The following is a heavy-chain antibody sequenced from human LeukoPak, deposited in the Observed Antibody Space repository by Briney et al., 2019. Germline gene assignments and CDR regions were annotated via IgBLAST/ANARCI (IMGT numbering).Heavy chain of an antibody. D-gene: IGHD1-26*01. V-gene: IGHV3-48*03. CDR1: GFTFSSYE. Sequence: GGSLRLSCAASGFTFSSYEMNWVRQAPGKGLEWVSYISSCGSTIYYADSVKGRFTISRDNAKNSLYLQMNSLRAEDTAVYYCARGVGATVDYWGQGTLVTVSS. J-gene: IGHJ4*02. CDR3: ARGVGATVDY. CDR2: ISSCGSTI.